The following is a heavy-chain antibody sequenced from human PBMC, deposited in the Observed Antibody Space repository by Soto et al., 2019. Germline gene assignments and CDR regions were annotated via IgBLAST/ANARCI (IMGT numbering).Heavy chain of an antibody. CDR1: RFTFSSYS. Sequence: VGSLRLSCAASRFTFSSYSMNWVRQAPGKGLEWVSSISSSSSYIYYADSVKGRFTISRDNAKNSLYLQMNSLRAEDTAVYYCARGNVLRFLEWFPTYGMDVWGQGTTVTVSS. CDR2: ISSSSSYI. CDR3: ARGNVLRFLEWFPTYGMDV. J-gene: IGHJ6*02. V-gene: IGHV3-21*01. D-gene: IGHD3-3*01.